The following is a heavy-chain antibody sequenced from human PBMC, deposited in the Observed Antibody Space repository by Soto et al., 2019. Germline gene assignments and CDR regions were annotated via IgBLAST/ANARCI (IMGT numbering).Heavy chain of an antibody. CDR3: AKDREATVTTYYFDY. CDR1: GFTFRSYA. Sequence: GGSLGLSCAASGFTFRSYAMGGVRPAPGKGLEWVSAISGSGGSTYYADSVKGRFTISRDNSKNTLYLQMNSLRAEDTAVYYCAKDREATVTTYYFDYRGQGTLVTVSS. CDR2: ISGSGGST. V-gene: IGHV3-23*01. J-gene: IGHJ4*02. D-gene: IGHD4-17*01.